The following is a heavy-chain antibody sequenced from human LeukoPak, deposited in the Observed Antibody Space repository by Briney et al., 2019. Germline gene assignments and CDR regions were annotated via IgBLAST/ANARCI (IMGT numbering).Heavy chain of an antibody. J-gene: IGHJ6*02. CDR1: GFTVSSNY. CDR3: ARVGSSGWYPVSYYYYYGMDV. D-gene: IGHD6-19*01. CDR2: ISSGGST. V-gene: IGHV3-66*01. Sequence: GGSLRLSCAASGFTVSSNYMSWVRQAPGKGLEWVSVISSGGSTYYAASVKGRFTSSRDNSKNTLYLQMNSLRAEDTAVYYCARVGSSGWYPVSYYYYYGMDVWGQGTTVTVSS.